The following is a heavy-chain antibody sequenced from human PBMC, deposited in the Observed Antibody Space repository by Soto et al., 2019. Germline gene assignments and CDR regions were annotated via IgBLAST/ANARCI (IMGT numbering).Heavy chain of an antibody. Sequence: EVQLVESGGGLVQPGGSLRLSCSASGFIFSSYWMTWVRHAPGKGLEWVANVKQDGSEPHYVDSVKGRFTISRDKVKNPLFLQMNSLRGEDTAVYYCVGGSGWVMDYWGQGTLVTASS. J-gene: IGHJ4*02. CDR2: VKQDGSEP. D-gene: IGHD6-19*01. V-gene: IGHV3-7*03. CDR1: GFIFSSYW. CDR3: VGGSGWVMDY.